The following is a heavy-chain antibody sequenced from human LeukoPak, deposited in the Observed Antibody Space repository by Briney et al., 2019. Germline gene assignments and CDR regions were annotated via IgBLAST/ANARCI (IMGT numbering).Heavy chain of an antibody. V-gene: IGHV4-59*08. CDR1: GGSIGSYY. CDR3: ARFGAAAALVDY. D-gene: IGHD6-13*01. Sequence: SETLSLTCTVSGGSIGSYYWNWIRQPPGKGLEWIGYIYYSGSTNYNPSLKSRATISVDTSKNQFSLKLSSVTAADTAVYYCARFGAAAALVDYWGQGTLVTVSS. J-gene: IGHJ4*02. CDR2: IYYSGST.